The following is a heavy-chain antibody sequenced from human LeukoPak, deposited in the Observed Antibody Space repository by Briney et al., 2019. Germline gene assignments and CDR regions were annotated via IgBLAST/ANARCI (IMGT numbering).Heavy chain of an antibody. V-gene: IGHV3-23*01. CDR3: AKDYNWGRY. CDR1: GFTFNNYA. CDR2: ISGSGGTT. D-gene: IGHD7-27*01. J-gene: IGHJ4*02. Sequence: GGSLRLSCAAYGFTFNNYAMNWVRQAPGKGLEWVSDISGSGGTTHYADPVKGRFTISRDNSENTLYLQMNSLRAEDTAVYYCAKDYNWGRYWGQGTLVTVSS.